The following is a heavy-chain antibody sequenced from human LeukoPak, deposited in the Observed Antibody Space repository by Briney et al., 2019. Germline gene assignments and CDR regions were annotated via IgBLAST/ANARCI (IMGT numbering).Heavy chain of an antibody. CDR1: GCTCNNCA. V-gene: IGHV3-23*01. D-gene: IGHD1-26*01. CDR3: AKDQTLRGSYLYFFDY. J-gene: IGHJ4*02. Sequence: GGSLRLSCAASGCTCNNCARNWVRQAPGKGLQWVSGISVSSGNTYFADSVKGRFTISRDNSKNTLYLQMNSLRAEDTAVYYCAKDQTLRGSYLYFFDYWGQGTLVTVSS. CDR2: ISVSSGNT.